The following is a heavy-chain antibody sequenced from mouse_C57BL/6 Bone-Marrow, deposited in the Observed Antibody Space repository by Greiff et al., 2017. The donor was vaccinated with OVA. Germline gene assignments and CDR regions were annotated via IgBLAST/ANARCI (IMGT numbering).Heavy chain of an antibody. CDR2: ISSGGSYT. D-gene: IGHD1-1*01. Sequence: EVQVVESGGDLVKPGGSLKLSCAASGFTFSSYGMSWVRQTPDKRLEWVATISSGGSYTYYPDSVKGRFTISRDNAKNTLYLQMCSLKSEDTAMYYCARVYYPHWGQGTSVTVSS. V-gene: IGHV5-6*01. CDR3: ARVYYPH. J-gene: IGHJ4*01. CDR1: GFTFSSYG.